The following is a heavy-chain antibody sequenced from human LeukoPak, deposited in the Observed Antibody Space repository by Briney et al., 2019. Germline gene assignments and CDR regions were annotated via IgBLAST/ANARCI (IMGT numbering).Heavy chain of an antibody. D-gene: IGHD3-3*01. Sequence: RGSLRLSCAASGFTFSSYAMSWVRQAPGKGLEWVSAISGSGGSTYYADSVKGRFTISRDNSKNTLYLQMNSLRAEDTAVYYCAKDNAGDFWSGYYTGFNYWGQGTLVTVSS. CDR3: AKDNAGDFWSGYYTGFNY. V-gene: IGHV3-23*01. J-gene: IGHJ4*02. CDR1: GFTFSSYA. CDR2: ISGSGGST.